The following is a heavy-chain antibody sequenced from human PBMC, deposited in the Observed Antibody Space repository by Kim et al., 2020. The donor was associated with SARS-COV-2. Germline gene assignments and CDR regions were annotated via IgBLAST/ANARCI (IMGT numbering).Heavy chain of an antibody. CDR2: IYYSGST. J-gene: IGHJ4*02. CDR1: GGSISSSSYY. Sequence: SETLSLTCTVSGGSISSSSYYWGWIRQPPGKGLEWIGSIYYSGSTYYNPSLKSRVTISVDTSKNQFSLKLSSVTAADTAVYYCVQLDPTGYFDYWGQGTLVTVSS. CDR3: VQLDPTGYFDY. V-gene: IGHV4-39*01. D-gene: IGHD1-1*01.